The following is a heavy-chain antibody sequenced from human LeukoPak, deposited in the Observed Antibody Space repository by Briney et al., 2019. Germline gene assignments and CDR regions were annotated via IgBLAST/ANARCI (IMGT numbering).Heavy chain of an antibody. CDR2: ISWNSGSI. D-gene: IGHD1-26*01. V-gene: IGHV3-9*01. Sequence: GGSLRLSCAASGFTFDDYAMHWVRQAPGKGLEWVSGISWNSGSIGYADSVKGRFTISRDNAKNSLYLQMNSLRAEDTALYYCAKDVGATNKEDDAFDIWGQGTMVTVSS. CDR3: AKDVGATNKEDDAFDI. CDR1: GFTFDDYA. J-gene: IGHJ3*02.